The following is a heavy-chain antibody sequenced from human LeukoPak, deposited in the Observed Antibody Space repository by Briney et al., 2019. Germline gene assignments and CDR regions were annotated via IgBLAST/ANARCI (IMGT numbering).Heavy chain of an antibody. Sequence: SETLSLTCAVYGGSFSGYHWSWIRQPPGKGLEWIGEINHSGSTNYNPSLKSRVTILVDTSKNQFSLNLSSVTAADTAVYYCARGRYPLDYWGQGTLVTVSS. D-gene: IGHD3-9*01. V-gene: IGHV4-34*01. CDR3: ARGRYPLDY. CDR1: GGSFSGYH. J-gene: IGHJ4*02. CDR2: INHSGST.